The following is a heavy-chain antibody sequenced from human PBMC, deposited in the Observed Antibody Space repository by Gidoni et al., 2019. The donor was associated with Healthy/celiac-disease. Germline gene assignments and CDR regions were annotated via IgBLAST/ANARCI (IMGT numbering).Heavy chain of an antibody. V-gene: IGHV4-39*01. CDR3: ATSNYYDSSGYYLVPDYYYYYGMDV. D-gene: IGHD3-22*01. CDR2: IYYSGST. J-gene: IGHJ6*02. CDR1: GGSVTSSSSF. Sequence: QLQLPESGPGLLKPSETLSLTGTVSGGSVTSSSSFSGLLRHPPGKGLEWIGSIYYSGSTSYNPSLKSRVTISVDTSKNQFSLKLSSVTAADTAVYYCATSNYYDSSGYYLVPDYYYYYGMDVWGQGTTVTVSS.